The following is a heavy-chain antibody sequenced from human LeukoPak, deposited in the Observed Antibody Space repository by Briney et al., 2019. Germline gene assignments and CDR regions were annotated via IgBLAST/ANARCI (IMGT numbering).Heavy chain of an antibody. CDR3: ARGRGYSYGSHLDY. CDR2: MNPNSGNT. Sequence: ASVKVSCKASGYTFTSYDINWVRQATGQGLEWMGWMNPNSGNTGYAQKFQGRVTITADKSASTAYMELSSLRSEDTAVYYCARGRGYSYGSHLDYWGQGTLVTVSS. J-gene: IGHJ4*02. V-gene: IGHV1-8*03. CDR1: GYTFTSYD. D-gene: IGHD5-18*01.